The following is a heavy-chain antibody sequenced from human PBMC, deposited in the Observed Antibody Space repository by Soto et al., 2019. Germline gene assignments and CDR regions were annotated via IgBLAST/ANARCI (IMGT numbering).Heavy chain of an antibody. D-gene: IGHD4-17*01. CDR1: GFTFSSYA. Sequence: PGGSVRLSCTASGFTFSSYAMIWGRQAPGKGLEWVAGLYGSGRGIFYADSVKGRFTISRDNSENSVYLQMNSLGVEDTAVYYCAKDAVSGDGVWFVDHWGQGTVVTVSS. V-gene: IGHV3-23*01. CDR3: AKDAVSGDGVWFVDH. CDR2: LYGSGRGI. J-gene: IGHJ4*02.